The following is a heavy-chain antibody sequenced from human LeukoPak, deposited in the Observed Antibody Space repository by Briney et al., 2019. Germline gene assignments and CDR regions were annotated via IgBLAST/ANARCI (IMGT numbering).Heavy chain of an antibody. D-gene: IGHD6-6*01. CDR3: ARGLWGGEYSSSLY. Sequence: ASVKVSCKASGYTFTSYGISWVRQAPGQGLEWMGWISAYNGNTNYAQKLQGRVTMTRNTSISTAYMELSSLRSEDTAVYYCARGLWGGEYSSSLYWGQGTLVTVSS. CDR2: ISAYNGNT. CDR1: GYTFTSYG. V-gene: IGHV1-18*01. J-gene: IGHJ4*02.